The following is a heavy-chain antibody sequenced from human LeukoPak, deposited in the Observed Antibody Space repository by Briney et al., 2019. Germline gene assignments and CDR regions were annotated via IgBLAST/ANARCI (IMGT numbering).Heavy chain of an antibody. Sequence: GGSLRLSCAASGFTVSSNYMSWVRQAPGKGLEWVSVIYSGGSTYYADSVKGRFTISRDNSKNTLYLQMNSLRAEDTAVYYCARGPSSSSFDYWGQGTLVTVSS. J-gene: IGHJ4*02. V-gene: IGHV3-66*01. CDR2: IYSGGST. CDR3: ARGPSSSSFDY. D-gene: IGHD6-13*01. CDR1: GFTVSSNY.